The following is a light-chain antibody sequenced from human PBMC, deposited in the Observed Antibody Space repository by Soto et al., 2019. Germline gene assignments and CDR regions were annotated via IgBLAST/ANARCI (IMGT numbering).Light chain of an antibody. J-gene: IGLJ1*01. CDR1: SSDVGAYNS. V-gene: IGLV2-14*01. Sequence: QSALTQPASVSGSPGQSITISCTGTSSDVGAYNSVSWYQQHPGKVPKFMIYEVSNRPSGVSNRFSGSKSGNTASLTISGLQAEDEADYYCSSYTTSSTLVFGTGTKLTVL. CDR2: EVS. CDR3: SSYTTSSTLV.